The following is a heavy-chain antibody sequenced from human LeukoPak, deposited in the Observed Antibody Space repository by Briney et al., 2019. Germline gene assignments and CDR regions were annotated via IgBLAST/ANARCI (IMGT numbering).Heavy chain of an antibody. D-gene: IGHD3-10*01. J-gene: IGHJ3*02. CDR1: GFTFKNYV. V-gene: IGHV3-23*01. CDR2: ISNSGGTI. CDR3: AKSLGGSGSYYRAAFDI. Sequence: GGSRRLSCSASGFTFKNYVMSWVRQAPGKGLEWVSVISNSGGTIYYVDSVKGRFTISRDNSKNTLYLQMNSLRAEDTAVYYCAKSLGGSGSYYRAAFDIWGQGTMVTVSS.